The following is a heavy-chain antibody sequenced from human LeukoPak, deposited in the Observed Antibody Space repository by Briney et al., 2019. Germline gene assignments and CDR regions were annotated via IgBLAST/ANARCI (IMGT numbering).Heavy chain of an antibody. J-gene: IGHJ4*02. V-gene: IGHV3-23*01. D-gene: IGHD3-22*01. Sequence: PGESLKISCAASGFTFSSYAMSWVRQAPGKGLEWVSAISGSGGSTYYADSVKGRFTISRDNSKNTLYLQMNSLRAEDTAVYYCAKYYYDSSGYYGGPFDYWGQGTLVTVSS. CDR3: AKYYYDSSGYYGGPFDY. CDR1: GFTFSSYA. CDR2: ISGSGGST.